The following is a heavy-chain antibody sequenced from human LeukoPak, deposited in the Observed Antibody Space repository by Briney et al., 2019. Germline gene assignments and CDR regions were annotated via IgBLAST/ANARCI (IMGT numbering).Heavy chain of an antibody. CDR3: ARFVPYYMDV. CDR1: GFTFRNYG. CDR2: IWYDGTIK. V-gene: IGHV3-33*01. J-gene: IGHJ6*03. Sequence: PGTSLRLSCAASGFTFRNYGMQWVRQAPGKGLEWVALIWYDGTIKHCADSVEGRFTIPRDNSKNTVYLQMNSLRAEDTAVYYCARFVPYYMDVWGKGTTVTVSS. D-gene: IGHD3-16*01.